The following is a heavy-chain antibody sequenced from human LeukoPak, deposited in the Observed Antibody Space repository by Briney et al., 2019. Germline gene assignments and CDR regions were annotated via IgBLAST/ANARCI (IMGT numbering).Heavy chain of an antibody. Sequence: SVKVSCKATGGTFSSYAISWVRQAPGQWLEWMGRIIPIFGTANYAQKFQGRVTITTDESTSTAYMELSSLRSEDTAVYYCARDPVSIVGATVLYFQHWGQGTLVTVSS. V-gene: IGHV1-69*05. CDR3: ARDPVSIVGATVLYFQH. CDR1: GGTFSSYA. CDR2: IIPIFGTA. D-gene: IGHD1-26*01. J-gene: IGHJ1*01.